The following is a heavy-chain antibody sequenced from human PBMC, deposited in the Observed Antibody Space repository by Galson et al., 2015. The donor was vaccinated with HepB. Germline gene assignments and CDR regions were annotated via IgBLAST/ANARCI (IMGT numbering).Heavy chain of an antibody. CDR2: ITGSGATT. CDR1: GFTFSNYA. CDR3: AKEAAGSYLPPDY. Sequence: SLRLSCAASGFTFSNYAMSWVRQAPGKGLEWVSAITGSGATTYYADSVKGRFAISRDNSKNTLYLQMNSLRAEDTAVYYCAKEAAGSYLPPDYWGQGTLVTVSS. J-gene: IGHJ4*02. V-gene: IGHV3-23*01. D-gene: IGHD1-26*01.